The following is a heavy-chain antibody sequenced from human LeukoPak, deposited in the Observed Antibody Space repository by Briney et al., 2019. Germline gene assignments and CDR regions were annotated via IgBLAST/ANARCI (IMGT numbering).Heavy chain of an antibody. D-gene: IGHD1-26*01. CDR2: IYYSGST. CDR1: GFSLSTSGVG. Sequence: SGPTLVNPTQTLTLTCTLSGFSLSTSGVGVGWICQPPGKGLEWIGSIYYSGSTYYNPSLKSRVTISVDTSKNQFSLKLSSVTAADTAVYYCARVPRRYAIVGATTGFPTTYWGQGTLVTVSS. V-gene: IGHV4-39*07. CDR3: ARVPRRYAIVGATTGFPTTY. J-gene: IGHJ4*02.